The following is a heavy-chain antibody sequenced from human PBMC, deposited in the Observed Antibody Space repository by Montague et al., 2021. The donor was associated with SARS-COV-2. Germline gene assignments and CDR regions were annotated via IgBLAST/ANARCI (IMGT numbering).Heavy chain of an antibody. J-gene: IGHJ4*02. Sequence: SLRLSCAAAGFTFSSYSMNWVRQAPGKGLEWLSYISMSETRTQYADSVKGRFTISRDNARNSLYLQMRSLTGGDTAVYYCARVASEHTAMAPDYWGQGTLVTVSS. CDR2: ISMSETRT. V-gene: IGHV3-48*04. CDR3: ARVASEHTAMAPDY. D-gene: IGHD5-18*01. CDR1: GFTFSSYS.